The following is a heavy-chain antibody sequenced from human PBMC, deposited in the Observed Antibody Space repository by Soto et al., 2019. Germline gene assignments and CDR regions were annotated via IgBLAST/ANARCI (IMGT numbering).Heavy chain of an antibody. V-gene: IGHV3-21*01. CDR3: ARGSSEQWLVRGINYYYYYYMDV. Sequence: GSLRLSCAASGFTFSSYSMNWVRQAPGKGLEWVSSISSSSSYIYYADSVKGRVTISRDNAKNSLYLQMNSLRAEDTAVYYCARGSSEQWLVRGINYYYYYYMDVWGKGTTVTVSS. CDR1: GFTFSSYS. CDR2: ISSSSSYI. D-gene: IGHD6-19*01. J-gene: IGHJ6*03.